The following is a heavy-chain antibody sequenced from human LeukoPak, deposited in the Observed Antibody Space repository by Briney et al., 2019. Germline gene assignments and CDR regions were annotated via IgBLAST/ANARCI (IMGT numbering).Heavy chain of an antibody. Sequence: PGGSLRLSCATSGFTFSSYAVAWVRQGPGKGLEWVSSISNTGSNTYYADSVKGRFTISRDNSKNTLSLQMNSLTAEDTAVYYCAARRGYYHYMDVWGKGTTVTVSS. CDR1: GFTFSSYA. CDR3: AARRGYYHYMDV. D-gene: IGHD3-3*01. V-gene: IGHV3-23*01. CDR2: ISNTGSNT. J-gene: IGHJ6*03.